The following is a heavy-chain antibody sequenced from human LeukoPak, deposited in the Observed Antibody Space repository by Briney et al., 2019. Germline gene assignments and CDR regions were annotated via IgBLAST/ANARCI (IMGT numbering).Heavy chain of an antibody. J-gene: IGHJ6*02. CDR2: INPNIGGT. CDR3: ERDVPAGPGKSYYYYYYGMDV. CDR1: GYTFTGYY. Sequence: ASVKVSCKASGYTFTGYYMHWVRQAPGQGLEWMGWINPNIGGTNYVQKFQGRVTMTRDTSISTAYMEPSRLRSDDTEASDCERDVPAGPGKSYYYYYYGMDVWGQGTTVTVSS. V-gene: IGHV1-2*02. D-gene: IGHD2-21*02.